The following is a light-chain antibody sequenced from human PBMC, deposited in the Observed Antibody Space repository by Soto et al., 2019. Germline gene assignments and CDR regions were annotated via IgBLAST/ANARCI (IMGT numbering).Light chain of an antibody. CDR2: EVS. J-gene: IGLJ2*01. Sequence: QSALTQPASVSGSPGQSITISCTGTRSDVGSYNLVSWYQQHPGEAPRLMIYEVSKRPSGVSNRFSGSKSGNTASLTISGLQAEDEADYYCCSCAGSSTFVVFGGGTKVTVL. CDR1: RSDVGSYNL. V-gene: IGLV2-23*02. CDR3: CSCAGSSTFVV.